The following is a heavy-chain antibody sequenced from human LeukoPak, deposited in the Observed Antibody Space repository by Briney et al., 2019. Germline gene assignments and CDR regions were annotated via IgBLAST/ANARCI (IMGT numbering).Heavy chain of an antibody. Sequence: SETLSLTCTVSGGSINSYYWSWIRQPPGKGLEWIGYIYYSGRTNYNPSLKSRVTISVDTSKNQFSLKLSSVTAADTAVYYCARALNWFDPWGQGTLVTVSS. J-gene: IGHJ5*02. V-gene: IGHV4-59*01. CDR1: GGSINSYY. CDR2: IYYSGRT. CDR3: ARALNWFDP.